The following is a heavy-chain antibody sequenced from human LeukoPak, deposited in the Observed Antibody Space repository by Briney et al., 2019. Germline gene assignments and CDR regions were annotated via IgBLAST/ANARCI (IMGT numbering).Heavy chain of an antibody. CDR1: GGSISSGGYY. Sequence: SETLSLTCSVSGGSISSGGYYWSWIRQPPGKGLEWIGEINHSGSTNYNPSLKSRVTISVDTSKNQFSLKLSSVTAADTAVYYCARGEVGIRENEEGYYFDYWGQGTLVTASS. CDR2: INHSGST. CDR3: ARGEVGIRENEEGYYFDY. J-gene: IGHJ4*02. V-gene: IGHV4-34*01. D-gene: IGHD1-1*01.